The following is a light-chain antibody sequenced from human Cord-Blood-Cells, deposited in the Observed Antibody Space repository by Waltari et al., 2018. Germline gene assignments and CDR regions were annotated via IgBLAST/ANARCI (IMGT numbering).Light chain of an antibody. CDR3: QAGDSSTVV. CDR1: QLGGKY. J-gene: IGLJ1*01. CDR2: QDS. V-gene: IGLV3-1*01. Sequence: SYELPQPPSVSVSPGQTASITCSGDQLGGKYACWYQQKPGQSPVLVIYQDSKRPSGIPERFSGSNSGNTATLTISGTQAMDEADYYCQAGDSSTVVFGTGTKVTVL.